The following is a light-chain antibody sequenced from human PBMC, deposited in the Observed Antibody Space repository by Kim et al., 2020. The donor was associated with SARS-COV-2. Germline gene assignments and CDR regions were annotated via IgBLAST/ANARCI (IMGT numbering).Light chain of an antibody. V-gene: IGLV2-8*01. CDR3: SSYAGSNNLV. J-gene: IGLJ3*02. Sequence: GQSVPISCTGTSSDVGGYNYVSWYQQHPGKAPKLMIYEVSKRPSGVPDRFSGSKSGNTASLTVSGLQGEDEADYYCSSYAGSNNLVFGGGTQLTVL. CDR2: EVS. CDR1: SSDVGGYNY.